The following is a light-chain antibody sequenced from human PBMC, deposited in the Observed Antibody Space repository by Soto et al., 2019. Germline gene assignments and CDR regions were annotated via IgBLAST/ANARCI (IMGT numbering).Light chain of an antibody. CDR3: ATWDDSLSGPV. CDR2: RSN. V-gene: IGLV1-47*01. J-gene: IGLJ2*01. CDR1: SSNVGSNY. Sequence: QSVLTQPPSASGTPGQSVTISCSGSSSNVGSNYVYWYQQVPGTAPKLLIYRSNQRPSGVPDRFSGSKSGTSASLAISGLRSEDEADYYCATWDDSLSGPVFGGGTKLTVL.